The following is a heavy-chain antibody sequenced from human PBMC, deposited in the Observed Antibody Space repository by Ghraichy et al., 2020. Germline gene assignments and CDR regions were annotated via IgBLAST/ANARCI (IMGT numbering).Heavy chain of an antibody. CDR2: ISGNGGTT. CDR1: GFFFNSYT. D-gene: IGHD2-8*02. J-gene: IGHJ4*02. CDR3: ARDILGQVVHAGPQFDF. Sequence: GGSLRLSCAASGFFFNSYTMNWVRQAPGKGLEWISYISGNGGTTYYADSVKGRFTISRDNAKNSLYLQMNSLRDEDTAVYYCARDILGQVVHAGPQFDFWGQGTLVTVSS. V-gene: IGHV3-48*02.